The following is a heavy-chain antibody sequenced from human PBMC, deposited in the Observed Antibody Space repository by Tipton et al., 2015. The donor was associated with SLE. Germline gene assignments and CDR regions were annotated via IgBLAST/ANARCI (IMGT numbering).Heavy chain of an antibody. CDR1: GFTVSSNY. Sequence: QLVQSGGGLVQPGGSLRLSCAASGFTVSSNYMSWVRQAPGKGLEWVSVIYSGGSTYYADSVKGRLTISRHNSKNTLYLQMNSLRAEDTAVYYCAGQYSSSSEYYYYMDVWGKGTTVTVSS. CDR2: IYSGGST. CDR3: AGQYSSSSEYYYYMDV. V-gene: IGHV3-53*04. D-gene: IGHD6-6*01. J-gene: IGHJ6*03.